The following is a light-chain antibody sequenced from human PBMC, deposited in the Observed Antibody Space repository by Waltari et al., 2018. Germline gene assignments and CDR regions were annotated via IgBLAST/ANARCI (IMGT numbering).Light chain of an antibody. CDR1: QSVGRT. CDR2: AAS. V-gene: IGKV3-20*01. Sequence: EIVLTQSPGTLSLSPGERATLSCRASQSVGRTLAWYQQKPGQAPRLLIYAASNRATCIPDRCSGSGSGTDFSLTISRLEPGDFAVYYCQHYVRLPATFGQGTKVAIK. J-gene: IGKJ1*01. CDR3: QHYVRLPAT.